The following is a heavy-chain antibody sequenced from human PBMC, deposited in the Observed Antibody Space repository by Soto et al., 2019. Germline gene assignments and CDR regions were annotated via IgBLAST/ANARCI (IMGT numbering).Heavy chain of an antibody. CDR3: ARDSYDYVWGSYRPTDAFDI. V-gene: IGHV1-18*01. Sequence: QVQLVQSGAEVKKPGASVKVSCKASGYTFTSYGISWVRQAPGQGLEWMGWFSAYNGNTNYAQKLQGRVTMTTDTSTSTAYMELRSLRSDDTAVYYCARDSYDYVWGSYRPTDAFDIWGQGTMVTVSS. J-gene: IGHJ3*02. CDR2: FSAYNGNT. D-gene: IGHD3-16*02. CDR1: GYTFTSYG.